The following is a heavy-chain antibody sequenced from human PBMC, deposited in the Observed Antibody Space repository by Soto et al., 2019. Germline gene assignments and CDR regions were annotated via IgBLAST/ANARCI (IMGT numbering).Heavy chain of an antibody. CDR2: IFSNDEK. Sequence: QVTVKESGPVLVKPTETLTLTCTVSGFSLSNAGLGVSWIRQPLGKALEWLAHIFSNDEKSYSTSLKSRLTISKDTSKSQVVLTMTNMDPVDTATYYCASTYSTGWYWFDPWGQGTLVTVSS. CDR3: ASTYSTGWYWFDP. J-gene: IGHJ5*02. D-gene: IGHD6-13*01. V-gene: IGHV2-26*04. CDR1: GFSLSNAGLG.